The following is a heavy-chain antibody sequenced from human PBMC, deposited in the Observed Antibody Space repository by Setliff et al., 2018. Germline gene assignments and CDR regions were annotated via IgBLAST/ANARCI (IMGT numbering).Heavy chain of an antibody. CDR2: INPGSGAT. CDR1: GGTFSSYA. CDR3: ARFSGHNYGSGSSNFDY. Sequence: ASVKVSCKASGGTFSSYAISWVRQAPGQGLEWMGWINPGSGATNLAQRFQGRVTMTRDTSISTAYMELSSLRSDDTAVYYCARFSGHNYGSGSSNFDYWGQGTLVTVSS. J-gene: IGHJ4*02. V-gene: IGHV1-2*02. D-gene: IGHD3-10*01.